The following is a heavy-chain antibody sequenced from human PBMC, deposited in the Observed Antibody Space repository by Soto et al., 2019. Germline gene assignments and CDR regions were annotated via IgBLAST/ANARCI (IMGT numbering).Heavy chain of an antibody. CDR1: GGTFSSYA. CDR3: ASGTTDYGDRAFDI. CDR2: IIPIFGTA. J-gene: IGHJ3*02. V-gene: IGHV1-69*06. D-gene: IGHD4-17*01. Sequence: PVEVSCKASGGTFSSYAISWVRPAPGQGLEWMGGIIPIFGTANYAQKFQGRVTITADKSTSTAYMELSSLRSEDTAVYYCASGTTDYGDRAFDIWGQGTMVPVSS.